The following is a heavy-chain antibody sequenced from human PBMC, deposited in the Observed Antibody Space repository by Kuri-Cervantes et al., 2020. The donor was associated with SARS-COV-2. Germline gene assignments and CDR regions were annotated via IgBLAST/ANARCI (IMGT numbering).Heavy chain of an antibody. V-gene: IGHV3-33*01. CDR1: GFTFSSYG. Sequence: GESLKISCAASGFTFSSYGMHWVRQAPGKGLEWVAVIWYDGSNKYYADSVKGRFTISRDNSKNTLYLQMNSLRAEDTAVYYCARDRYYDSSGPMIDYWAREPWSPSPQ. CDR2: IWYDGSNK. D-gene: IGHD3-22*01. J-gene: IGHJ4*02. CDR3: ARDRYYDSSGPMIDY.